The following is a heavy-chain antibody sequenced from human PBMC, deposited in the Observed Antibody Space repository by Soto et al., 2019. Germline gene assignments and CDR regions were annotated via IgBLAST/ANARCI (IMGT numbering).Heavy chain of an antibody. V-gene: IGHV1-18*01. Sequence: QVQLVQSGAEVKKPGASMKVSCKASGYTFINYGISWVRQVPGQGLEWMGWVSAYNGNTDYAQKSQGRVTMTTDTSTSTAYMELRSLRSDDTAVYFWARDRRRVCYYIPYFQHWGQGTLVTVSS. J-gene: IGHJ1*01. CDR1: GYTFINYG. D-gene: IGHD2-21*01. CDR2: VSAYNGNT. CDR3: ARDRRRVCYYIPYFQH.